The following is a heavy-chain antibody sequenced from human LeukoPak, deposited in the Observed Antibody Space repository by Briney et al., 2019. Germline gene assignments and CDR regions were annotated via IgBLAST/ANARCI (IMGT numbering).Heavy chain of an antibody. V-gene: IGHV3-23*01. Sequence: PGGSLRLSCAASGFTFSSYAMSWVRQAPGKGLEWVSAISGSGGSTHYADSVKGRFTISRDNSKNTLYLQMNSLRAEDTAVYYCARGGDSSYYGDYWGQGTLVTVSS. CDR1: GFTFSSYA. D-gene: IGHD3-22*01. CDR2: ISGSGGST. J-gene: IGHJ4*02. CDR3: ARGGDSSYYGDY.